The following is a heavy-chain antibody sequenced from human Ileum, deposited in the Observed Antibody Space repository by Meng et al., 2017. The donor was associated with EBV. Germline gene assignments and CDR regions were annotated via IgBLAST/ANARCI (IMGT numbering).Heavy chain of an antibody. V-gene: IGHV3-23*01. CDR2: ISASGDTT. J-gene: IGHJ4*02. Sequence: LQRPESGPGLLKPSETLSLTCTVSGGSSRRISDYWGWIRQPPGKGLEWVSVISASGDTTFYADSVKGRFTISRDNSKNTLYLQMNSLRAEDTAVYYCARGGLFQYCPGGVCWDYWGQGTLVTVSS. CDR1: GGSSRRISDY. CDR3: ARGGLFQYCPGGVCWDY. D-gene: IGHD2-8*02.